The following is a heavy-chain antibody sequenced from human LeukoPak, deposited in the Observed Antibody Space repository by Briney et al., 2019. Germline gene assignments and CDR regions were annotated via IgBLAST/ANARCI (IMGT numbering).Heavy chain of an antibody. CDR1: GFTFSSYA. Sequence: GRSLRLSCAAPGFTFSSYAMHWVRQAPGKGLEWVAVISYDGSNKYYADSVKGRFTISRDNSKNTLYLQMNSLRAEDTAVYYCARGSSSGSAAFDYWGQGTLVTVSS. J-gene: IGHJ4*02. CDR3: ARGSSSGSAAFDY. V-gene: IGHV3-30*04. D-gene: IGHD6-19*01. CDR2: ISYDGSNK.